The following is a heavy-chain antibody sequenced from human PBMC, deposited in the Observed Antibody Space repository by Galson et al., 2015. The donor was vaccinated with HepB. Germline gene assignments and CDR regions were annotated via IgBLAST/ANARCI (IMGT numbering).Heavy chain of an antibody. CDR3: ARGPDANWGQYYYYYYMDV. D-gene: IGHD7-27*01. Sequence: SVKVSCKASGYTFTGYYMHWVRQAPGQGLEWMGWINPNSGGTNYAQKFQGRVTMTRDTSISTAYMELSRLRSDDTAVYYCARGPDANWGQYYYYYYMDVWGKGTTVTVSS. CDR1: GYTFTGYY. V-gene: IGHV1-2*02. CDR2: INPNSGGT. J-gene: IGHJ6*03.